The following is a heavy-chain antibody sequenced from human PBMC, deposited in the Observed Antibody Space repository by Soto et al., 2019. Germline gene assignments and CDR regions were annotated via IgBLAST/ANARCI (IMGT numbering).Heavy chain of an antibody. D-gene: IGHD1-26*01. Sequence: KASETLSLTCTVSGGSISSGGYYWSWIRQHPGKGLEWIGYIYYSGSTYYNPSLKSRVTISVDTSKNQFSLKLSSVTAADTAVYYWARALREVGATEGAYNWFDPWGQGTLVTVSS. CDR2: IYYSGST. J-gene: IGHJ5*02. V-gene: IGHV4-31*03. CDR1: GGSISSGGYY. CDR3: ARALREVGATEGAYNWFDP.